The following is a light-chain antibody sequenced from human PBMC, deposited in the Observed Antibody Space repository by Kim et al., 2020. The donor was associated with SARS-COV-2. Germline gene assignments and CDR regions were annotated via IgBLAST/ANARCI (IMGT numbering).Light chain of an antibody. Sequence: EIVLTQSPAALSLSTGERATLSCRASQSVSNYLLWYQQKVGQAPRLLIYDTSNRAAGIPARFSGSGSGTDFTLTISSLDPEDFAVYFCQQRSAWPYTFGQGTRLEI. J-gene: IGKJ2*01. CDR3: QQRSAWPYT. CDR2: DTS. V-gene: IGKV3-11*01. CDR1: QSVSNY.